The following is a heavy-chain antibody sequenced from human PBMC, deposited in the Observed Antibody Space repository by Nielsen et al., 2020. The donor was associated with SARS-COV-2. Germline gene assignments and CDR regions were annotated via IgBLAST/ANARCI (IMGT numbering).Heavy chain of an antibody. CDR3: ARPSSEYYDILTGCMDV. D-gene: IGHD3-9*01. V-gene: IGHV3-30-3*01. Sequence: GESLKISCAASGFTFSSYAMHWVRQAPGKGLEWVAVISYDGSNKYYADSVKGRFTISRDNSKNTLYLQMNSLRAEDTAVYYCARPSSEYYDILTGCMDVWGQGTTVTVSS. CDR2: ISYDGSNK. CDR1: GFTFSSYA. J-gene: IGHJ6*02.